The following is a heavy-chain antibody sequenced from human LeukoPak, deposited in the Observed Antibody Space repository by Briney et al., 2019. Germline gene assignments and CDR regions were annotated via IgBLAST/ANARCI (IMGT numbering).Heavy chain of an antibody. Sequence: GGSLRLSCAAPGFTFSSYGMHWVRQAPGKGLEWVADISYDGRNKNYADSVKGRFTISRDNTKNTLYLQMNSLRAEDTAVYYCAKDQRYFDWSNFDYWGQGTLVTVSS. J-gene: IGHJ4*02. CDR2: ISYDGRNK. CDR1: GFTFSSYG. V-gene: IGHV3-30*18. CDR3: AKDQRYFDWSNFDY. D-gene: IGHD3-9*01.